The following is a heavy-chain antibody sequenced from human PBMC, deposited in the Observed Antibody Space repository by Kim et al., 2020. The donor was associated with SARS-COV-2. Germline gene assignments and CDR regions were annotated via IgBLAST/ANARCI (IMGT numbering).Heavy chain of an antibody. CDR3: ATILGVLHPDSFDF. V-gene: IGHV3-74*01. CDR1: GFTFSTYL. CDR2: IDPDGTNT. D-gene: IGHD3-3*01. Sequence: GGSLRLFCAASGFTFSTYLMHWVRQAPGKGLVWVSRIDPDGTNTIYADSVTGRFTISRDNAKNTLYLQLNNLRAEDTALYYCATILGVLHPDSFDFWGQGTLVTVSS. J-gene: IGHJ4*02.